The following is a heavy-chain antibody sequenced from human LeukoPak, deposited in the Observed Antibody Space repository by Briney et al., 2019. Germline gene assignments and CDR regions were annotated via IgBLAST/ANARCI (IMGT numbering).Heavy chain of an antibody. CDR1: RGTLSTYA. J-gene: IGHJ3*01. V-gene: IGHV1-69*13. Sequence: SVKVSCKASRGTLSTYAFTWVRQAPGQGLEWMGGIIPVFQTADSAQKFQGRVTMTADESTGIVYMELSSLTYDDTAVYYCARDWGPRVKASYDLWGQGTMVTVSS. CDR2: IIPVFQTA. D-gene: IGHD3-16*01. CDR3: ARDWGPRVKASYDL.